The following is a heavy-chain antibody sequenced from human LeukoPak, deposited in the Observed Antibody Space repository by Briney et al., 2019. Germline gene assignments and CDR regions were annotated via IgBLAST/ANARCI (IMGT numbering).Heavy chain of an antibody. V-gene: IGHV4-39*01. D-gene: IGHD3-3*01. J-gene: IGHJ5*02. CDR2: IYYSGST. Sequence: SETLSLTCTVSGGSISSSSYYWGWIRQPPGKGLEWIGSIYYSGSTYYNPSLKSRVTISVDTSKNQFSLKLSSVTAADTAVYYCARQGRITIFGVVIGYFDLWGQGTLVTVSS. CDR1: GGSISSSSYY. CDR3: ARQGRITIFGVVIGYFDL.